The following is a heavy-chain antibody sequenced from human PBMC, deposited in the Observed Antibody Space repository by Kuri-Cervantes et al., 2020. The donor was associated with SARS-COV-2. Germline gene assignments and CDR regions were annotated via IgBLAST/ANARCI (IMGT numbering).Heavy chain of an antibody. CDR3: ARDLAWGGYYMDV. CDR2: INPNSGGT. CDR1: GFTFSSYG. J-gene: IGHJ6*03. V-gene: IGHV1-2*02. D-gene: IGHD7-27*01. Sequence: GESLKISCAASGFTFSSYGMHWVRQAPGQGLEWMGWINPNSGGTNYAQKFQGRVTMTRDTSISTAYMELSRLRSDDTAVYYCARDLAWGGYYMDVWGKGTTVTVSS.